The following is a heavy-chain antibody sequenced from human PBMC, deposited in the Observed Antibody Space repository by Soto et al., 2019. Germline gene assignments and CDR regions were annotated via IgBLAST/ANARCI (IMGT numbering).Heavy chain of an antibody. J-gene: IGHJ3*02. V-gene: IGHV3-74*01. D-gene: IGHD3-22*01. Sequence: EVQLVESGGGLVQPGGSLRLSCAASGFTSSSYWIHWVRQAPGKGLVWVSRISNDGSSTNYADSVKGRFTISRDNAENTVYLQMNSLRAEDTAVYYCARDTYYYDSSDHFSADAFDIWGQGTMVTVSS. CDR2: ISNDGSST. CDR3: ARDTYYYDSSDHFSADAFDI. CDR1: GFTSSSYW.